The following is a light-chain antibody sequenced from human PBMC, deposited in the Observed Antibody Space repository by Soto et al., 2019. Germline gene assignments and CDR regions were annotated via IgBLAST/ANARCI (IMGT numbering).Light chain of an antibody. CDR1: QSIANY. Sequence: DIQMTQSPSSLSASVGDRVTITCRASQSIANYLNWYQQKPGKAPKLLIYAASSLQSGVPSKFSGSVSGTDFTLTISSLQPEDFATYYCQQSFSNPRTFGQGTKVEI. CDR3: QQSFSNPRT. CDR2: AAS. J-gene: IGKJ1*01. V-gene: IGKV1-39*01.